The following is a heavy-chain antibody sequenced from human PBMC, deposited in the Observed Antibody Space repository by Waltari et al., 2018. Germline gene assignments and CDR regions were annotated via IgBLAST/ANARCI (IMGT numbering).Heavy chain of an antibody. CDR2: FRDDGGDS. J-gene: IGHJ4*02. V-gene: IGHV3-74*03. CDR1: GFIFSSHW. Sequence: EVQLVGSGGGLVQPGGSLRLSCAASGFIFSSHWMHWVRQPPGKWLVWVSRFRDDGGDSTYADSVKGRFTISRDNAKNTLYLQMNSLRAEDTAIYYCATDLILGSGSLGYWGQGTLVTVSS. D-gene: IGHD1-26*01. CDR3: ATDLILGSGSLGY.